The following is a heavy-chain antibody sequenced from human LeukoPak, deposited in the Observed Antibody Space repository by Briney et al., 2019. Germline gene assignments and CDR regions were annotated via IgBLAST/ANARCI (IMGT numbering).Heavy chain of an antibody. J-gene: IGHJ4*02. V-gene: IGHV3-23*01. Sequence: GGSLRLSCAASGFSFSSYAMSWVRQAPGKGLEWVSAITGSGESTDYADSVKGRFTISRDNSKNTLYQQMNSLRAEDTAVYYCAKRSGSSYGYFDYWGQGTLVTVSS. CDR1: GFSFSSYA. CDR2: ITGSGEST. D-gene: IGHD3-10*01. CDR3: AKRSGSSYGYFDY.